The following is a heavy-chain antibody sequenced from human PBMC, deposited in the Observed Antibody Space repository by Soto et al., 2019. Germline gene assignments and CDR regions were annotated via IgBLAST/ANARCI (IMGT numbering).Heavy chain of an antibody. CDR3: AKGGYFDY. J-gene: IGHJ4*02. CDR2: ISGSGLST. V-gene: IGHV3-23*01. CDR1: GFTFSNYA. Sequence: GGSLRLSCAASGFTFSNYAVSWVRQPPGKGLAWVSAISGSGLSTYYADSVKGRFTISRDNSKNTLYLQMNSLRAEDTAVYYCAKGGYFDYWGQGALVTVSS.